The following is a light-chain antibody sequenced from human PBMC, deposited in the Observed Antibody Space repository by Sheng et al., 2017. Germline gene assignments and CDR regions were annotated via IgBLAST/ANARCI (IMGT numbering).Light chain of an antibody. J-gene: IGLJ1*01. CDR2: VNPDGSH. Sequence: QPVLTQSPSASASLGASVKLTCTLSRGRSKYAIAWHQQQPEKGPRFLMKVNPDGSHTKGDGIPNRFSGSSSGAERYLIISSLQSDDEADYYCQTWGTDVPYVFGSGTKVFVL. V-gene: IGLV4-69*01. CDR3: QTWGTDVPYV. CDR1: RGRSKYA.